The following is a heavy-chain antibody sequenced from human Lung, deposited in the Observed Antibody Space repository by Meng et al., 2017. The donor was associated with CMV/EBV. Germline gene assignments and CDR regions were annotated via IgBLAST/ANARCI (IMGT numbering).Heavy chain of an antibody. J-gene: IGHJ4*02. Sequence: LVQDGAEGKVQDAQAESSSRADCNAFTSDGKRRWLRDPAGEVVGWSGIINNAGNTTYDQCFKGRFTLSVDTSDSTAYLKISSLKAEDTAVYYCARGHYYKSSGFDYWGQGTLVTVSS. V-gene: IGHV7-4-1*02. CDR3: ARGHYYKSSGFDY. CDR2: IINNAGNT. D-gene: IGHD3-22*01. CDR1: CNAFTSDG.